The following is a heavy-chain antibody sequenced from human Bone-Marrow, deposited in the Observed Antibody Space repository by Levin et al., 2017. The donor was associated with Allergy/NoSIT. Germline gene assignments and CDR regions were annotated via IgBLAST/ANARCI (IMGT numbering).Heavy chain of an antibody. CDR2: IFYSGSGNI. CDR3: ARVHIGLMKAGPFDF. D-gene: IGHD2-21*01. V-gene: IGHV4-39*07. CDR1: GGSISTISSY. J-gene: IGHJ4*01. Sequence: SQTLSLTCNVSGGSISTISSYWGWIRQPPGKGLEWIGNIFYSGSGNIYYNPSLKSRVTMSIDSSKSQFSLRLRSVTAADTAIYYCARVHIGLMKAGPFDFWGQGSPVTVSS.